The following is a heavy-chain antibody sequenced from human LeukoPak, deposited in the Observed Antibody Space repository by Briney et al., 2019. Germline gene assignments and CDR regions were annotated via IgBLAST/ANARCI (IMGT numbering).Heavy chain of an antibody. D-gene: IGHD3-3*01. J-gene: IGHJ3*02. Sequence: ASVKVSCKASGGTFSSYAISWVRQAPGQGLEWMGGIIPIFGTANYAQKFQGRVTITADESTSTAYMELSSLRSEDTAVYYCARPFWRDKRGAFDIWGQGTMVTVSS. CDR1: GGTFSSYA. CDR2: IIPIFGTA. CDR3: ARPFWRDKRGAFDI. V-gene: IGHV1-69*13.